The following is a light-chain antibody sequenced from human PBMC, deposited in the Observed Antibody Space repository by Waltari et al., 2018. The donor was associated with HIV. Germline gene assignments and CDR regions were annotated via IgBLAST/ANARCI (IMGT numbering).Light chain of an antibody. CDR2: EVA. V-gene: IGLV2-14*03. CDR1: SSAIDDFGY. Sequence: HSALTQPASVSGSPGQSITISCSGTSSAIDDFGYFSWYRPHPGAAPKLIIFEVANRPSGISDRFSGAKYGNTASLTISGLQAEDEADYYCTSYTNNTVVFGGGTKLTVL. J-gene: IGLJ2*01. CDR3: TSYTNNTVV.